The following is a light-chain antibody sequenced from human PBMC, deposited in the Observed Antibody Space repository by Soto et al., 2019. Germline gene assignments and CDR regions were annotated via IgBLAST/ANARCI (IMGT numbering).Light chain of an antibody. CDR3: CSYAGNNNYV. CDR2: EVT. J-gene: IGLJ1*01. V-gene: IGLV2-8*01. Sequence: QSVLTQPPSVSAAPGQKVTISCSGSSSNIGGNSVSWYQQLPGTAPKLLIYEVTKRPSGVPDRFSGSKSGNTASLTVSGLQAEDEADYYCCSYAGNNNYVFGTGTKVTVL. CDR1: SSNIGGNS.